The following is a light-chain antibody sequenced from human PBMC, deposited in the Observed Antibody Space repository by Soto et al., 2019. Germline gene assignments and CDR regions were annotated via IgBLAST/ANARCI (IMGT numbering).Light chain of an antibody. V-gene: IGKV3-11*01. CDR1: QSVSSY. J-gene: IGKJ2*01. CDR2: DAS. CDR3: QQRSNWPPT. Sequence: EIVLTQSPATLSLSPGGRATLSCRASQSVSSYLAWYQQKPGQAPRLLIYDASNRATGIPARFSGSGSGTEFTLTIRSLEPEDFAVYYCQQRSNWPPTFGQGTKLEI.